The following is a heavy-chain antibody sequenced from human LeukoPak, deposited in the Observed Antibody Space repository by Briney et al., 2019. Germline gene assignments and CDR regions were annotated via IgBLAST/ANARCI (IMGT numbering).Heavy chain of an antibody. CDR2: SNPSGGST. Sequence: ASVKVSFKASGYTFTSYYMHWVRQAPGQGLEWMGISNPSGGSTTYAQKFQGRVTMTRDTSTSTVYMELSSLRSEDTAVYYCARYGDYTNFDYWGQGTLVTVSS. CDR1: GYTFTSYY. V-gene: IGHV1-46*01. D-gene: IGHD4-17*01. J-gene: IGHJ4*02. CDR3: ARYGDYTNFDY.